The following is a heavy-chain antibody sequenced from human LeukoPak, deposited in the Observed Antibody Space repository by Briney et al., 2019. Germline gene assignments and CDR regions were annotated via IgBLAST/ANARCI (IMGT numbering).Heavy chain of an antibody. CDR1: GFTFSNYA. CDR3: VRDISGYYFDY. CDR2: ASYDGSNK. D-gene: IGHD3-22*01. V-gene: IGHV3-30-3*01. J-gene: IGHJ4*02. Sequence: GGSLRLSCAASGFTFSNYAMHWVRQAPGKGLEWVAVASYDGSNKYYADSVKGRFTISRDNAKNSLYLQMNSLRAEDTALYYCVRDISGYYFDYWGQGTLVTVSS.